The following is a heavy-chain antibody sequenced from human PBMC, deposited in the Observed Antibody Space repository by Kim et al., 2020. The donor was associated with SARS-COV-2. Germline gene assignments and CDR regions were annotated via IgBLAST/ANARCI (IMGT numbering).Heavy chain of an antibody. Sequence: SETLSLTCAVYGGSFSGYYWSWIRQPPGKGLEWIGEINHSGSTNYNPSLKSRVTISVDTSKNQFSLKLSSVTAADTAVYYCARERRYCSSTSCYTGFWPDYWGQGTLVTVSS. CDR3: ARERRYCSSTSCYTGFWPDY. V-gene: IGHV4-34*01. D-gene: IGHD2-2*02. CDR2: INHSGST. CDR1: GGSFSGYY. J-gene: IGHJ4*02.